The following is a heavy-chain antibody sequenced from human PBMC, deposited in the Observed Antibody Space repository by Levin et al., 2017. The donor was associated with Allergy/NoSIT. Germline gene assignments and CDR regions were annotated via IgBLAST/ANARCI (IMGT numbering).Heavy chain of an antibody. Sequence: SCAASGFTFSSYGMHWVRQAPGKGLEWVAVISYDGSNKYYADSVKGRFTISRDNSKNTLYLQMSSLRSEDTAVYYCASSALIVVDPHYWGQGTLVTVSS. CDR1: GFTFSSYG. CDR3: ASSALIVVDPHY. V-gene: IGHV3-30*03. J-gene: IGHJ4*02. D-gene: IGHD3-22*01. CDR2: ISYDGSNK.